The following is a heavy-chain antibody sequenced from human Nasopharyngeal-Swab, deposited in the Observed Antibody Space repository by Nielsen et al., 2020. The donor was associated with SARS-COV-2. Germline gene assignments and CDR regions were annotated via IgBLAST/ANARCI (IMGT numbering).Heavy chain of an antibody. Sequence: GESLKISCAASGFTFSSYAMSWVRQAPGKGLEWVPAISGSGGSTYYADSVKGRFTISRDNSKNTLYLQMNSLRAEDTAVYYCAKQLLWFGELLDMFDYWGQGTLVTVSS. CDR3: AKQLLWFGELLDMFDY. V-gene: IGHV3-23*01. J-gene: IGHJ4*02. CDR2: ISGSGGST. D-gene: IGHD3-10*01. CDR1: GFTFSSYA.